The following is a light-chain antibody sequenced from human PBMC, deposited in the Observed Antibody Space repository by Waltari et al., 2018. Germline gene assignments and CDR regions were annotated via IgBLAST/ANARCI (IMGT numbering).Light chain of an antibody. V-gene: IGLV1-44*01. CDR1: SSNIGSNT. CDR3: AAWDDSLNGFYV. CDR2: SNN. J-gene: IGLJ1*01. Sequence: QSVLTQPPSASGTPGQRVTISCSGSSSNIGSNTVNWYQQLPGTAPELLIYSNNPRPSVVPDRFSGSKSGTSASLAISGLQSEDEADYYCAAWDDSLNGFYVFGTGTKVTVL.